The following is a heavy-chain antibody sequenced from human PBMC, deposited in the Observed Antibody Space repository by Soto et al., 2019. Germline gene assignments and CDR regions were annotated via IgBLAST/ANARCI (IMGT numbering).Heavy chain of an antibody. V-gene: IGHV1-18*01. CDR2: VSPYNGNT. J-gene: IGHJ6*02. CDR3: VRGGILEANRPYYYYGLDV. D-gene: IGHD1-1*01. Sequence: ASVKVSCKVFGYTFSTYGLSWVRQAPGQGLEWMGWVSPYNGNTYYAPGLQGRVTMTTDTSTNTAYMSLRSLRSDDTAIYYCVRGGILEANRPYYYYGLDVWGQGTPVTVSS. CDR1: GYTFSTYG.